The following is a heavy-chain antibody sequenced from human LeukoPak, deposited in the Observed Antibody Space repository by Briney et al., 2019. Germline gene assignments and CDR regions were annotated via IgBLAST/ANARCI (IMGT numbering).Heavy chain of an antibody. CDR1: GYTFSSYD. CDR3: ARDRTWGYSGYDEPVF. D-gene: IGHD5-12*01. V-gene: IGHV1-8*01. Sequence: GASVKVSCTASGYTFSSYDINWVRQAAGQGLEWMGWMNPKTGNTGYAQKFQGRLSFTRNTSINTAYMELSSLRSEDTAVYYCARDRTWGYSGYDEPVFWGQGTLVTVSS. J-gene: IGHJ4*02. CDR2: MNPKTGNT.